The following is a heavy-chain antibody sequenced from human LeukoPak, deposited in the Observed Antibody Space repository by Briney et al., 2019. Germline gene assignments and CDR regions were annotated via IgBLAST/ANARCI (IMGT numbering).Heavy chain of an antibody. CDR1: GFTFSSYG. CDR3: AKDPRVSKDFWRLKPLYYFDY. J-gene: IGHJ4*02. D-gene: IGHD3-3*01. CDR2: IRYDGSNK. V-gene: IGHV3-30*02. Sequence: GGSLRLSRAASGFTFSSYGMHWVRQAPGKGLEWVAFIRYDGSNKYYADSVKGRFTISRDNSKNTLYLQMNSLRAEDTAVYYCAKDPRVSKDFWRLKPLYYFDYWGQGTLVTVSS.